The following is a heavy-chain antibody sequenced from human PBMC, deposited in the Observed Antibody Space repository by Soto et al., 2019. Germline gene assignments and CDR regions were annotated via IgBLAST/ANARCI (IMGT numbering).Heavy chain of an antibody. CDR1: GGTCSSYA. V-gene: IGHV1-69*13. Sequence: GASVKVSCKASGGTCSSYAISWVRQAPGQGLEWMGGIIPIFGTANYAQKFQSRVTITADESTSTAYMELSSLRSEDTAVYYCARDLLAAAGVWFDPWGQGTLVTVSS. J-gene: IGHJ5*02. D-gene: IGHD6-13*01. CDR3: ARDLLAAAGVWFDP. CDR2: IIPIFGTA.